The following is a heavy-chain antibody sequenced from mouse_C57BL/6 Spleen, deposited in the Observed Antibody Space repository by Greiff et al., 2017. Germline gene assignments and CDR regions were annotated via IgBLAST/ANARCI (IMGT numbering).Heavy chain of an antibody. CDR3: ARTVVAKFDY. J-gene: IGHJ2*01. Sequence: VQLQQSGAELVRPGTSVKVSCKASGYAFTNYLIEWVKQRPGQGLEWIGVINPGSGGTNYNEKFKGKATLTADKSSSTAYMQLSSLTSEDSAVYFCARTVVAKFDYWGQGTTLTVSS. CDR1: GYAFTNYL. CDR2: INPGSGGT. D-gene: IGHD1-1*01. V-gene: IGHV1-54*01.